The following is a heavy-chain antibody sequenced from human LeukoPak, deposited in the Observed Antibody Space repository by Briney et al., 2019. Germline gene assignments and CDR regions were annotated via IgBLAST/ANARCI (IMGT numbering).Heavy chain of an antibody. Sequence: GGSLRLSCAASGFTFSSYAMSWVRQVPGKGLEWVSAISGSGGSTHYADSVKGRFTISRDNSKNTLYLQMNSLRAEDTAVYYFAKVGGYDTHDYWGQGTLVTVSS. J-gene: IGHJ4*02. D-gene: IGHD5-12*01. V-gene: IGHV3-23*01. CDR1: GFTFSSYA. CDR3: AKVGGYDTHDY. CDR2: ISGSGGST.